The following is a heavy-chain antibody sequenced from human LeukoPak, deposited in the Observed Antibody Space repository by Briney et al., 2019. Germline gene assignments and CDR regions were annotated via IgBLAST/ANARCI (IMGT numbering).Heavy chain of an antibody. CDR1: GGSISSYY. J-gene: IGHJ4*02. CDR3: ARGLYSSSWYVDY. D-gene: IGHD6-13*01. Sequence: SQTLSLTCTVSGGSISSYYWSWIRQPPGKGLEWIGYIYYSGSTNYNPSLKSRVTISVDTSKNQFSLKLSSVAAADTAVYYCARGLYSSSWYVDYWGQGTLVTVSS. V-gene: IGHV4-59*01. CDR2: IYYSGST.